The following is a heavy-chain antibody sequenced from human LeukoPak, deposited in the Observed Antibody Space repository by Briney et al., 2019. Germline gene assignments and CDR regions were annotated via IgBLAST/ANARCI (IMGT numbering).Heavy chain of an antibody. Sequence: GGSLRLSCAASGFTFSSYSMNWVRQAPGKGLEWVSSISSSSSYIYYADSVKGRFTISRDNAKNSLYLQMNSLRAEDTAVYYCARAVVVPAAPPDYWGQGTLVTVSS. CDR3: ARAVVVPAAPPDY. CDR2: ISSSSSYI. D-gene: IGHD2-2*01. V-gene: IGHV3-21*01. CDR1: GFTFSSYS. J-gene: IGHJ4*02.